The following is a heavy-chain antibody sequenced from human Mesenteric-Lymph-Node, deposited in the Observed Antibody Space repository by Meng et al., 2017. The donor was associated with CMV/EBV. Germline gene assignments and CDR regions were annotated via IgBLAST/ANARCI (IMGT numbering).Heavy chain of an antibody. CDR1: GFTFSSYA. Sequence: ASGFTFSSYAMTWVRQAPGKGLEWVSSIVLSGSTTYYGDSVKGRFTISRDSSKNTLYLQMNSLRAEDTAVYYCAKDLSLISGYFDYWGQGTLVTVSS. J-gene: IGHJ4*02. D-gene: IGHD1-26*01. CDR2: IVLSGSTT. V-gene: IGHV3-23*01. CDR3: AKDLSLISGYFDY.